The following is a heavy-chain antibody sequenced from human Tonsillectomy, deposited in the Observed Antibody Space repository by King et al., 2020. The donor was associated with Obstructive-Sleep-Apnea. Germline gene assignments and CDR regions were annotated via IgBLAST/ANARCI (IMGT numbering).Heavy chain of an antibody. CDR3: ERVGSGTSYNYYYYGMDV. D-gene: IGHD6-13*01. V-gene: IGHV3-30*04. J-gene: IGHJ6*02. CDR2: ISYDGSNK. CDR1: GFTFSSYA. Sequence: VQLVESGGGVVQPGRSLRLSCAASGFTFSSYAMHWVRQAPGKGLEWVAVISYDGSNKYYADSVKGRFTISRDNSKNTMYLQMNSLRAEDTAVYYCERVGSGTSYNYYYYGMDVWGQGTTVTVSS.